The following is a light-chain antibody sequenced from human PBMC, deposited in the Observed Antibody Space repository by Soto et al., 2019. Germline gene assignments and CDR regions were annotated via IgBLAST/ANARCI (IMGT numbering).Light chain of an antibody. Sequence: QSALTQPASVSGSPGQSITISCTGTTSDVGGYNFVSWYQLHPGKAPKLMIFEVSNRPSGVSNRFSGSKSGNTASLTISGLQAEDEADYYCSSYTISGTRVFGTGTKVTVL. CDR2: EVS. CDR3: SSYTISGTRV. J-gene: IGLJ1*01. CDR1: TSDVGGYNF. V-gene: IGLV2-14*01.